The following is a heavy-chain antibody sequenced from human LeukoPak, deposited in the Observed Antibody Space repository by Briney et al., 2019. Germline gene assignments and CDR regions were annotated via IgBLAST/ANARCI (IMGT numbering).Heavy chain of an antibody. CDR3: VRGGGCSGSPMRYGTDV. CDR1: GFTFRSYW. CDR2: IKHDGSEK. V-gene: IGHV3-7*01. Sequence: GGSLRLSCAASGFTFRSYWMSWVRQTPGNGLEWVANIKHDGSEKYFVDSVKGRFTISRDNSKNTLYLQMNSLRAEDTAVYYCVRGGGCSGSPMRYGTDVWGQGTTVTVSS. J-gene: IGHJ6*02. D-gene: IGHD6-19*01.